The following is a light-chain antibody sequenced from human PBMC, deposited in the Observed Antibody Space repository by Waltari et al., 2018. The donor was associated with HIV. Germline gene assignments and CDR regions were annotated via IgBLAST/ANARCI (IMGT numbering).Light chain of an antibody. V-gene: IGKV3-15*01. CDR2: GAS. J-gene: IGKJ1*01. CDR3: QQYNNWPRT. CDR1: QSVSSN. Sequence: EIVMTHSPAPLSVSPGERAPLSCRASQSVSSNLAWYQQKPGQAPRLLIYGASTRATGIPARFSGSGSGTEFTLTISSLQSEDFAVYYCQQYNNWPRTFGQGTKVEIK.